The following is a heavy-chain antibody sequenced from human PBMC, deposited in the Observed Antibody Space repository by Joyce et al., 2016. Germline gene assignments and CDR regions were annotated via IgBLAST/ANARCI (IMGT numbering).Heavy chain of an antibody. CDR3: ARKNVLPVTKYFDS. V-gene: IGHV4-34*01. CDR1: GGSFSGNY. J-gene: IGHJ4*02. Sequence: QVQLQQWGAGLLKPSETLSLTCAVFGGSFSGNYWSWIRQPPGKGLEWIGEINHGGSNNYNPSLKSRVTISGDTSKNQFSLKLSSVTAADTAVYYCARKNVLPVTKYFDSWGQGTLVTVSS. CDR2: INHGGSN. D-gene: IGHD3-16*01.